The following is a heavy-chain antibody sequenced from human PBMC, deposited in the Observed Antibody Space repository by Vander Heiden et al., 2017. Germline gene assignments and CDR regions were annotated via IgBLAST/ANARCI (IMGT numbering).Heavy chain of an antibody. J-gene: IGHJ6*02. CDR1: GFTLSNYG. V-gene: IGHV3-33*01. D-gene: IGHD3-10*01. Sequence: VQLVESGGGVVQPGRSLRLSCAASGFTLSNYGIHWVRQAPGKGLEWVAVTWYDGSRKYFADPVQDRFSISRDNPKVFLQMNSLRAEDTAVYYCARDGRVRGIIIRPYYYYGMDVWGQGTAVTVSS. CDR2: TWYDGSRK. CDR3: ARDGRVRGIIIRPYYYYGMDV.